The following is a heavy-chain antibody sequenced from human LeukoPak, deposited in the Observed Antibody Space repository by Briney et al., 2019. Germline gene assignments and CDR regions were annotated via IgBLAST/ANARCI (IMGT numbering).Heavy chain of an antibody. CDR3: ASIPSRKQLVDY. CDR1: GFIFSSYE. CDR2: ISSSGSTI. J-gene: IGHJ4*02. Sequence: PGESLRLSCAASGFIFSSYEMSWVRQAPGKGQEWVSYISSSGSTIYYADSVKGRFTISRDNAKNSLYLQMNSLRAEDTAVYYCASIPSRKQLVDYWGQGTLVTVSS. V-gene: IGHV3-48*03. D-gene: IGHD6-13*01.